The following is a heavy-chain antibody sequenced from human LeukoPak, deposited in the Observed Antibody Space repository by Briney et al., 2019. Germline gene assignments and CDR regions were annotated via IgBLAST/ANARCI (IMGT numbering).Heavy chain of an antibody. V-gene: IGHV4-59*08. CDR1: GGSISNCY. CDR3: ARHAGTYTHFDS. D-gene: IGHD3-10*01. CDR2: IFHSGNT. Sequence: SETLSLTCTVSGGSISNCYWTWVRQPPGKRLEWIGFIFHSGNTNYNPSLKSRVTISVDTSKNQFSLKLSSVTAADTAVYYCARHAGTYTHFDSWGQGALVTVSS. J-gene: IGHJ4*02.